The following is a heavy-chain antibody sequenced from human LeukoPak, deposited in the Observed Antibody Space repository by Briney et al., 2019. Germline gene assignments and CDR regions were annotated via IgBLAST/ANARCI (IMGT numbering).Heavy chain of an antibody. D-gene: IGHD6-19*01. CDR3: ARGPTYSSGAYFDY. J-gene: IGHJ4*02. V-gene: IGHV4-4*07. Sequence: PSETLSLTCTVSGGSISSHYWSWIRQPAGKGLEWIGRIYNSGSTNYNPSLKSRLTMSVDTPKNQFSLNLNSVIAADTALYYCARGPTYSSGAYFDYWGQGILVTVSS. CDR2: IYNSGST. CDR1: GGSISSHY.